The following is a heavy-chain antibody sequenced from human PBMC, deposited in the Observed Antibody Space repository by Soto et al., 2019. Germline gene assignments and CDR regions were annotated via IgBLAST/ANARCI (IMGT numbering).Heavy chain of an antibody. Sequence: PSETLSLTCAVYGGSFSGYYWSWIRQPPGKGLEWIGEINHSGSTNYNPSLKSRVTISVDTSKNQFSLKLSSVTAADTAVYYCAREAIAVAGTRRVWFDPWGRGTLVTVSS. D-gene: IGHD6-19*01. V-gene: IGHV4-34*01. CDR1: GGSFSGYY. CDR3: AREAIAVAGTRRVWFDP. J-gene: IGHJ5*02. CDR2: INHSGST.